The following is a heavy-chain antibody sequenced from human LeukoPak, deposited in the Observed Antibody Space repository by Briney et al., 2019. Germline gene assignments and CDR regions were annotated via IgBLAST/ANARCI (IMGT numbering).Heavy chain of an antibody. CDR1: GFTFSSYA. CDR3: AKGGIDYKDLFYYYFYYMDV. CDR2: ISVSGDGT. V-gene: IGHV3-23*01. J-gene: IGHJ6*03. D-gene: IGHD4-11*01. Sequence: GGSLRLSCAVSGFTFSSYAMCWVRQAPGGGLEWVLGISVSGDGTYYADSVKGRFTISRDISKNTLFLQMNSLRAEDTAVYYCAKGGIDYKDLFYYYFYYMDVWGKGTTVTVSS.